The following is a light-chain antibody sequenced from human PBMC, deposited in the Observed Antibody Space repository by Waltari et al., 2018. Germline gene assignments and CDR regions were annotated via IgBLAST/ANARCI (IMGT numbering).Light chain of an antibody. V-gene: IGKV1-5*03. CDR1: QGISSW. CDR2: KAS. J-gene: IGKJ1*01. Sequence: DIQMTQSPSTLSASVGERVTITCRASQGISSWLAWYQQKPGKAPNLLIYKASSLESGVPSRFSGSGSGTEFTLTISSLQPDDFATFYCQQYNTYPWTFGQGTKVEIK. CDR3: QQYNTYPWT.